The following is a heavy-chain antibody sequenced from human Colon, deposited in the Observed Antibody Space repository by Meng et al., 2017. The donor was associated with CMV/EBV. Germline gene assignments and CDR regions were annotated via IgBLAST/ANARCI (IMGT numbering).Heavy chain of an antibody. CDR1: GYTFNIYG. V-gene: IGHV1-18*01. D-gene: IGHD5/OR15-5a*01. Sequence: ASVKVSCKASGYTFNIYGILWVRQAPGQGLEWVGWISGYQDITNSAPKFHDRVTLTTDTSTATAYLELRNLRHDDTAMYYCARDLHAGVWVCHWDYWGQGTLVTVSS. J-gene: IGHJ4*02. CDR2: ISGYQDIT. CDR3: ARDLHAGVWVCHWDY.